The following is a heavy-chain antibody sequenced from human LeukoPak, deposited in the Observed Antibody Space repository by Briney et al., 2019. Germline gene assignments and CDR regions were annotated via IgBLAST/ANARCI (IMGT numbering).Heavy chain of an antibody. CDR2: ISYDGSNK. V-gene: IGHV3-30-3*01. CDR1: GFTFSSYA. D-gene: IGHD3-3*01. J-gene: IGHJ3*02. CDR3: ARDRLFAIYSKGSHDAFDI. Sequence: GGSLRLSCAASGFTFSSYAMHWVRQAPGKGLEWVAVISYDGSNKYYADSVKGRFTISRDNSKNTLYLQMNSLRAEDAAVHYCARDRLFAIYSKGSHDAFDIWDQGTMVTVSS.